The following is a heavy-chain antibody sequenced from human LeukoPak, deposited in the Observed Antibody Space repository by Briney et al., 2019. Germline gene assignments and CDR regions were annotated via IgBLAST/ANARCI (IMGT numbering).Heavy chain of an antibody. Sequence: SETLSLTCPVSGGSISNTNYYWGWIRQARGKGLEWIGSIDYSGGTYYNPSLKRRVPVSVATSENQFSLMLSSVTAADTAVYFFTRRSRIFMEDDITITPAAVFDPWGQGTLVTVSS. V-gene: IGHV4-39*01. CDR1: GGSISNTNYY. D-gene: IGHD6-25*01. CDR3: TRRSRIFMEDDITITPAAVFDP. CDR2: IDYSGGT. J-gene: IGHJ5*02.